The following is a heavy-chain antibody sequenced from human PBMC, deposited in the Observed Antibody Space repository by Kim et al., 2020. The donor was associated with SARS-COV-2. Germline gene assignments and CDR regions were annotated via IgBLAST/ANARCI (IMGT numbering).Heavy chain of an antibody. CDR2: IWYDGTNK. CDR1: GLTFGASG. V-gene: IGHV3-33*01. CDR3: ARDKSVTSLDY. Sequence: GGSLRLSCTASGLTASGLTFGASGFHWVRQAPGKGLEWVAMIWYDGTNKYYADSVKGRFTISRDNSKNMLYLEMDSLRAEDTAVYFCARDKSVTSLDYWGQGTLVTVSS. D-gene: IGHD2-21*02. J-gene: IGHJ4*02.